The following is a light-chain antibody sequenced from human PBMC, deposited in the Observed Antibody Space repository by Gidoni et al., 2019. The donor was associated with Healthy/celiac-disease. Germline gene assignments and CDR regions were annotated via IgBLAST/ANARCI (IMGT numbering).Light chain of an antibody. CDR3: QQYYSYPRT. Sequence: AIRLTQSPHSFSASTGDRVTITCRASQGISSYLAWYQQKPGKAPKVLIDAASTLQSGVPSRFSGSGSGTDFTLTISCLQSEDFATYYCQQYYSYPRTFGQGTRLEIK. J-gene: IGKJ5*01. CDR2: AAS. V-gene: IGKV1-8*01. CDR1: QGISSY.